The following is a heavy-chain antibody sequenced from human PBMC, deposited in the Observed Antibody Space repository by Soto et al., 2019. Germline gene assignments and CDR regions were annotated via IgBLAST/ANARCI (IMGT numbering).Heavy chain of an antibody. CDR2: ISYTGSS. CDR1: GGSISSSTYY. D-gene: IGHD2-21*02. Sequence: QVQLQESGPGLVKPSETLSLTCTVSGGSISSSTYYWGWIRQSPGKGLEWIGTISYTGSSYYNPSLKSRVTISRDTSKNQYSLHLSSVTAADSATYHCAILGDWSVFQHWGQGPLVTVSS. CDR3: AILGDWSVFQH. V-gene: IGHV4-39*01. J-gene: IGHJ1*01.